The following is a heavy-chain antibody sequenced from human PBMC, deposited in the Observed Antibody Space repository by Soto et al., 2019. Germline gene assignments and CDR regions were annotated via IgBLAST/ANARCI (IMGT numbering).Heavy chain of an antibody. V-gene: IGHV2-5*02. CDR2: IYWDDDK. CDR3: AHRSLLYSSGRYDY. J-gene: IGHJ4*02. CDR1: GFSLSTSGVG. Sequence: QITLKESGPTLVKPTQTLTLSCTFSGFSLSTSGVGVGWIRQPPGKALEWLALIYWDDDKRYSPSLKSRLTITKDTSKNQVVLTITNMDPVDTATYYCAHRSLLYSSGRYDYWGQGTLFTVSS. D-gene: IGHD6-19*01.